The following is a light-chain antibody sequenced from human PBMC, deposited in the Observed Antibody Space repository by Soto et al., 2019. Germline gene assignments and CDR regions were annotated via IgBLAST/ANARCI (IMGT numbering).Light chain of an antibody. J-gene: IGKJ4*01. V-gene: IGKV3-11*01. CDR2: DAS. CDR3: QERSNWPPGLT. CDR1: QSVSSY. Sequence: EIVLTQSPATLSLSPGERATLSCRASQSVSSYLAWYQQKPGQAPRLLIYDASNRATGIPARFSGSGSGTDFTLTISHLEPEDFAVYYCQERSNWPPGLTFGGGTKVEIK.